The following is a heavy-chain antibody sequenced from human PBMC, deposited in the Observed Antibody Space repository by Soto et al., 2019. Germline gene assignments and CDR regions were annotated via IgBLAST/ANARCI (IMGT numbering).Heavy chain of an antibody. J-gene: IGHJ3*02. D-gene: IGHD3-10*01. CDR2: IYRGGDT. CDR3: ARGMYGSGSYYIGDAFDM. V-gene: IGHV3-53*01. Sequence: PGGSLRLSCAVSGFTVSYNYMNWVRQAPGKGLEWVSVIYRGGDTFYADSVKGRFTISRDNPKNTLYLQMNSLRAEDTAVYYCARGMYGSGSYYIGDAFDMWGQGTMVTVSS. CDR1: GFTVSYNY.